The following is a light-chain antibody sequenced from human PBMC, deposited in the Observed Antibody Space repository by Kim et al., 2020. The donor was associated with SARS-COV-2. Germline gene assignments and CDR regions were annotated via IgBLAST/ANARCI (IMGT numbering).Light chain of an antibody. J-gene: IGKJ2*01. CDR1: RDVTNT. V-gene: IGKV1-33*01. Sequence: DGQLTQSPGSLSASAGDRVTITCQASRDVTNTLNWYQQKPGKAPKLLIYDTSNLETGVPSRFNGSGTGTYFTVAISSLQPEDIATYNCQHLRDFGQGTRLEI. CDR3: QHLRD. CDR2: DTS.